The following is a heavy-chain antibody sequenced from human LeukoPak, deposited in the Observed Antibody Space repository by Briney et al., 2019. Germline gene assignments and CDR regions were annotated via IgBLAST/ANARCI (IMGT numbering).Heavy chain of an antibody. Sequence: ASVKVSCKASAYTFTSYYMHWVRQAPGQGLEWMGIINPSGGNTNYAQKLQGRVTMTTDTSTSTAYMELRSLRSDDTAVYYCARDEDSSGYYHDAFDIWGQGTMVTVSS. J-gene: IGHJ3*02. CDR1: AYTFTSYY. CDR2: INPSGGNT. V-gene: IGHV1-46*01. D-gene: IGHD3-22*01. CDR3: ARDEDSSGYYHDAFDI.